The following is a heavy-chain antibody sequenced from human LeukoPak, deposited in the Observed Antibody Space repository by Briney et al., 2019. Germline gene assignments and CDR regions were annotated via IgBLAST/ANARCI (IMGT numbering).Heavy chain of an antibody. Sequence: PGRSLRLSCAASGFTFDDYAMHWVRQAPGKGLEWVSGISWNSGYIGYADSVKGRFTISRDSAKNSLYLQMNSLKTEDTAVYYCTRHLGIGLPAATITFDIWGQGTMVTVSS. CDR2: ISWNSGYI. CDR1: GFTFDDYA. V-gene: IGHV3-9*01. D-gene: IGHD2-2*01. CDR3: TRHLGIGLPAATITFDI. J-gene: IGHJ3*02.